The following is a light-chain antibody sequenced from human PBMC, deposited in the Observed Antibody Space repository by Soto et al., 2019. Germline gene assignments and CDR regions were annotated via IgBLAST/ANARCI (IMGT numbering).Light chain of an antibody. CDR2: GAS. J-gene: IGKJ5*01. V-gene: IGKV3-15*01. CDR3: QQYNNSPPPFT. Sequence: EIVMTQSPATLSVSPGERATLSCRASQSVSSNLAWYQQKPGQAPRLLIYGASTRATGIPARFSGSGSGTEFTLTISSLQSDDFAFYFCQQYNNSPPPFTFGHGTRLEIK. CDR1: QSVSSN.